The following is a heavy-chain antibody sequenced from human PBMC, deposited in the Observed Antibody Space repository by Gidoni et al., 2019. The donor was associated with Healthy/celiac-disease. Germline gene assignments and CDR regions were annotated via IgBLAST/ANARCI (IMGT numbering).Heavy chain of an antibody. V-gene: IGHV3-33*01. Sequence: LAWVAVIWYDGSNKYYADSVKGRFTISRDNSKNTLYLQMNSLRAEDTAVYYCARGEATVTLKVDYWGQGTLVTVSS. J-gene: IGHJ4*02. CDR2: IWYDGSNK. CDR3: ARGEATVTLKVDY. D-gene: IGHD4-17*01.